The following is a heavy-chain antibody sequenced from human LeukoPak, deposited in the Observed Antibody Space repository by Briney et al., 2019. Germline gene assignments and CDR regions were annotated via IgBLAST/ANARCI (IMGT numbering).Heavy chain of an antibody. CDR2: IYSGGST. Sequence: GGSLKLSCVASGFTFSRYAMSWVRQAPGKGLEWVSVIYSGGSTYYADSVKGRFTISRDNSKNTLYLQMNSLRAEDTAVYYCASPYGDYEPDAFDIWGQGTMVTVSS. CDR1: GFTFSRYA. J-gene: IGHJ3*02. D-gene: IGHD4-17*01. V-gene: IGHV3-53*01. CDR3: ASPYGDYEPDAFDI.